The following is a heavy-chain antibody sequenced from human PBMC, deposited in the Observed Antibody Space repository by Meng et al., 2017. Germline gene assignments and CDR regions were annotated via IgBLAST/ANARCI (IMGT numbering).Heavy chain of an antibody. CDR2: IKPDGTMT. CDR1: GFTFRNYW. V-gene: IGHV3-74*01. J-gene: IGHJ5*02. Sequence: VQLVEFGGGLVQSGGSLRLSCTASGFTFRNYWMHWVRQAPGKGLVWVSRIKPDGTMTVYADSVKGRFTISRDNAKNTLYLQMNSLRSDDTAVYYRARSDWFDPWGQGTLVTVSS. CDR3: ARSDWFDP.